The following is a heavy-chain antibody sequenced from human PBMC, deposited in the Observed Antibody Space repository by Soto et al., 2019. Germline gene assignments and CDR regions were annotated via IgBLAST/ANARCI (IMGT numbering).Heavy chain of an antibody. D-gene: IGHD3-22*01. CDR1: GGSITSGAYY. Sequence: SETLSLTCAVSGGSITSGAYYWTWIRQHPGKGLEWIAYIHYSGRTYYNPSLKSRVTISVDTSNNQFSLKLSSVTAANTAVYYCARYYFDSSGYSNWFDPWGQGTLVTVSS. CDR3: ARYYFDSSGYSNWFDP. J-gene: IGHJ5*02. CDR2: IHYSGRT. V-gene: IGHV4-31*11.